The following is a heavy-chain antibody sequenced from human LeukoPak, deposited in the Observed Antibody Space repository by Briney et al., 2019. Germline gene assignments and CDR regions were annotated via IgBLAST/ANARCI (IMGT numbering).Heavy chain of an antibody. CDR2: INPNSGGT. D-gene: IGHD5-12*01. V-gene: IGHV1-2*02. Sequence: ASVKVSCKASGYTFTGYYMHWVRQAPGQGLEWMGWINPNSGGTNYAQKFQGRVTMTRDTSISTVYMELSSLRSEDTAVYYCARDRGFKVATIGFGYYYYYYMDVWGKGTTVTVSS. CDR1: GYTFTGYY. J-gene: IGHJ6*03. CDR3: ARDRGFKVATIGFGYYYYYYMDV.